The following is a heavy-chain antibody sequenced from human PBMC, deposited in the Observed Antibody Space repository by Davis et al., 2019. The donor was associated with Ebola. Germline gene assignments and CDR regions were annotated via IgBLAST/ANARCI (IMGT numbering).Heavy chain of an antibody. V-gene: IGHV3-21*01. Sequence: GESLKISCAASGFTFSSYSMNWVRQAPGKGLEWVSSISSSSSYIYYADSVKGRFTISRDNAKNSLYLQMNSLRAEDTAVYYCARDLDLTIFGVPHGMDVWGQGTTVTVSS. CDR3: ARDLDLTIFGVPHGMDV. CDR2: ISSSSSYI. D-gene: IGHD3-3*01. J-gene: IGHJ6*02. CDR1: GFTFSSYS.